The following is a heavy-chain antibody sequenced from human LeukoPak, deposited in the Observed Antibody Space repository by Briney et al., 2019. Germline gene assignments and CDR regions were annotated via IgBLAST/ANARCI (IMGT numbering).Heavy chain of an antibody. V-gene: IGHV3-21*01. CDR2: ISSSSSYI. D-gene: IGHD2-2*01. CDR1: GFTFSGYS. Sequence: GGSLRLSCAASGFTFSGYSMNWVRQAPGKGLEWVSSISSSSSYIYYADSVKGRFTISRDNAKNSLYLQMNSLRAEDTAVYYCARDLGEDIVVVPAAPGDYWGQGTLVTVSS. J-gene: IGHJ4*02. CDR3: ARDLGEDIVVVPAAPGDY.